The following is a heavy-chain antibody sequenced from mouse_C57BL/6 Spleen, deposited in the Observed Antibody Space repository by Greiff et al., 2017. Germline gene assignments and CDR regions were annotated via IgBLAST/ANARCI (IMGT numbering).Heavy chain of an antibody. Sequence: DVQLQESGPGLVKPSQSLSLTCSVTGYSITSGYYWNWIRQFPGNKLEWMGYISYDGSNNYNPSLKNRISITRDTSKNQFFLKLNSVTTEDTATYYCARRGGSRYWYFDVWGTGTTVTVSS. CDR2: ISYDGSN. J-gene: IGHJ1*03. V-gene: IGHV3-6*01. CDR1: GYSITSGYY. D-gene: IGHD1-1*01. CDR3: ARRGGSRYWYFDV.